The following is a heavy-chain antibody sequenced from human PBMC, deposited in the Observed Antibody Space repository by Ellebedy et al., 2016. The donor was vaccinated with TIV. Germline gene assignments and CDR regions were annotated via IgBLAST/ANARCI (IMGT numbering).Heavy chain of an antibody. Sequence: PGGSLRLSCAASGFIFSDYNMHWFLQTPGKGLEWVARTSYDGINQYYVDSVQGRATISKDNSNNILHLLMNRLRSQDTAVYYCARDGEFAPGGLDSWGQGPLVIVSS. CDR1: GFIFSDYN. D-gene: IGHD3-10*01. J-gene: IGHJ4*02. CDR3: ARDGEFAPGGLDS. CDR2: TSYDGINQ. V-gene: IGHV3-30*14.